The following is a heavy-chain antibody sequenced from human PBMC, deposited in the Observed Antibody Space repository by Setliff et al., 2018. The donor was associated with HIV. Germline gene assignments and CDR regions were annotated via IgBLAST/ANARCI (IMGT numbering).Heavy chain of an antibody. J-gene: IGHJ4*02. V-gene: IGHV4-38-2*01. D-gene: IGHD1-26*01. Sequence: SETLSLTCAVSGYSISSGYYWAWIRQSPGKGLDWIGSIHHSGTTYYNPSLKSRVTISVDTTTNQVSLQVNAVTAVDTAVYYCARVPHRVVGTTTLLYHFDYWGRGTLVTVSS. CDR2: IHHSGTT. CDR3: ARVPHRVVGTTTLLYHFDY. CDR1: GYSISSGYY.